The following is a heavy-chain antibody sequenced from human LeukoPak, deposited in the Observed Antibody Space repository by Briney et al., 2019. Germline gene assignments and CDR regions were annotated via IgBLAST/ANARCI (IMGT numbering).Heavy chain of an antibody. V-gene: IGHV3-64D*09. D-gene: IGHD3-10*01. Sequence: PGGSLRLSCSASGFTFSTYAMHWVRQAPGKGLEYVSAISSDGDSTYNADSVKGSFTISRDNSKNTLYLQMSSLRTEDTAVYYCVRSSASSGPNCFDPWGQGTLVTVSS. CDR3: VRSSASSGPNCFDP. CDR1: GFTFSTYA. J-gene: IGHJ5*02. CDR2: ISSDGDST.